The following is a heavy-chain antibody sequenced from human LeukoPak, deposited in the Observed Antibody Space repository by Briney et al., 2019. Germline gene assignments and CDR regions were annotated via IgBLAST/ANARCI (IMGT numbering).Heavy chain of an antibody. CDR2: MNPSSGYT. V-gene: IGHV1-8*03. D-gene: IGHD3-22*01. J-gene: IGHJ4*02. Sequence: ASVKVSCKASGYTFTSLDINWVRQAPGQGLECMGWMNPSSGYTGYAQQFQGRVTFTRSTSISTAYMEVSSLRSEDTAVYYCARVDGSPDYWGQGTLVTVSS. CDR3: ARVDGSPDY. CDR1: GYTFTSLD.